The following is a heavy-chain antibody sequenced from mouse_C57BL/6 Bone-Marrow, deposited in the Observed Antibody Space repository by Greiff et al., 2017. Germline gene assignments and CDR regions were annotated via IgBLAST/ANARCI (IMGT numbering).Heavy chain of an antibody. CDR2: INPNYGTN. Sequence: EVKLMESGPELVKPGDSVKISCKVSGYSFTDYNLNWVKQSNGKSLEGIGVINPNYGTNSYNQKFKGKATLTVDQSSSTAYLQFNSLTSEDSAVYYCARCYDYDYAMDYWGQGTSVTVSS. CDR3: ARCYDYDYAMDY. V-gene: IGHV1-39*01. CDR1: GYSFTDYN. D-gene: IGHD2-4*01. J-gene: IGHJ4*01.